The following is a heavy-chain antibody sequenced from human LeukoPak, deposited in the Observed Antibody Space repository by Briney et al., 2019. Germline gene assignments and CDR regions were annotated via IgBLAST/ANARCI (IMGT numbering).Heavy chain of an antibody. CDR3: AREGKYSSSWYVAWFDP. D-gene: IGHD6-13*01. CDR2: IYTSRST. V-gene: IGHV4-4*07. J-gene: IGHJ5*02. CDR1: GGSISSYY. Sequence: SETLSLTCTVSGGSISSYYWSWIRQPAGKGLGWIGRIYTSRSTNYNPSLKSRVTISVDTSKNQFSLKLSSVTAADTAVYYCAREGKYSSSWYVAWFDPWGQGTLVTVSS.